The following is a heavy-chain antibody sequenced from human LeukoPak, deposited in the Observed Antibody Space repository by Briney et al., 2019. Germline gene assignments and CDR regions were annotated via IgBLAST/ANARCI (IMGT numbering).Heavy chain of an antibody. CDR3: ARDGGYCSGVTCYNHYYYMDV. CDR1: GGSFSGYY. Sequence: KPSETLSLTCAVYGGSFSGYYWSWIRQPAGKGLEWIGRIYASGSTNYNPSLKSRVTMSVDTSKNLFSLKLTSVTAADTAVYYCARDGGYCSGVTCYNHYYYMDVWGKGTTVTISS. D-gene: IGHD2-15*01. V-gene: IGHV4-4*07. J-gene: IGHJ6*03. CDR2: IYASGST.